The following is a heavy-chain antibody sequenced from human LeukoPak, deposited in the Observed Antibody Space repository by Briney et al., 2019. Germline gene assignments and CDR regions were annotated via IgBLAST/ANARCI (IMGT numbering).Heavy chain of an antibody. CDR3: TTPEWDY. Sequence: SCKASGGTFSSYAISWVRQAPGKGLEWVGRIKSKADGGTTDYAAPVKGRFTISRDDSKNTLYLQMNSLKTEDTAVYYCTTPEWDYWGQGTLVTVSS. D-gene: IGHD3-3*01. V-gene: IGHV3-15*01. CDR1: GGTFSSYA. J-gene: IGHJ4*02. CDR2: IKSKADGGTT.